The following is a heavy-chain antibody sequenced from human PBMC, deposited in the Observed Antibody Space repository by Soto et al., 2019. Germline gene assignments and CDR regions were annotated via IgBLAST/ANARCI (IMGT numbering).Heavy chain of an antibody. D-gene: IGHD3-10*01. CDR1: GGSISSYY. CDR3: ARELRGYGSGNRPIDYHYYGMDV. J-gene: IGHJ6*02. V-gene: IGHV4-59*12. CDR2: IYYSGST. Sequence: SETLSLTCTVSGGSISSYYWSWIRQPPGKGLEWIGYIYYSGSTNYNPSLKSRVTISVDTSKNQFSLKLSSVTAADTAVYYCARELRGYGSGNRPIDYHYYGMDVWGQGTTVTSP.